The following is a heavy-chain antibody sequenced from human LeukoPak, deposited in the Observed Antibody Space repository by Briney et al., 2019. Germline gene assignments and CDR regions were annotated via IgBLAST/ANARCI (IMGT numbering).Heavy chain of an antibody. Sequence: SETLSLTCTVSGVSISSSVHYWGWIRQPPGKGLEWIGTLHYSGSTYYNPSLQSRVAISVDTSKNQFSLKLRSVTAADTAVYYCARHLQSSGYFSDAYDMWGQGTMVTVSS. CDR1: GVSISSSVHY. V-gene: IGHV4-39*01. CDR2: LHYSGST. D-gene: IGHD3-22*01. J-gene: IGHJ3*02. CDR3: ARHLQSSGYFSDAYDM.